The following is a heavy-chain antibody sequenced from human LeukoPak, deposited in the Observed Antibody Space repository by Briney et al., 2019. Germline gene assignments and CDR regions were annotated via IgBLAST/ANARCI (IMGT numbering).Heavy chain of an antibody. J-gene: IGHJ4*02. D-gene: IGHD3-22*01. Sequence: PSETLSLTCTVSGGSISSYYWCWIRQPPGKGLEWIGYIYYSGSTNYNPSLKSRVTISVDTSKNQFSLKLSSVTAADTAVYYCARRYYDSSGYYYFDYWGQGTLVTVSS. V-gene: IGHV4-59*08. CDR3: ARRYYDSSGYYYFDY. CDR2: IYYSGST. CDR1: GGSISSYY.